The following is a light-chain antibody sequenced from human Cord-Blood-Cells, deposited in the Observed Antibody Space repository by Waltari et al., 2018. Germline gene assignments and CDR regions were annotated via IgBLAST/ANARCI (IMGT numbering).Light chain of an antibody. CDR1: QSISSW. J-gene: IGKJ2*01. CDR3: QLYNSYSST. V-gene: IGKV1-5*01. CDR2: DVY. Sequence: DIQMTQSPSTLSASVGDTDTTNFLASQSISSWVAWYQQKPGKAPKLLICDVYSLESGVPSRFSCRGSGTEFTPTITSMQPDDLASSDCQLYNSYSSTFSQGTKLSIK.